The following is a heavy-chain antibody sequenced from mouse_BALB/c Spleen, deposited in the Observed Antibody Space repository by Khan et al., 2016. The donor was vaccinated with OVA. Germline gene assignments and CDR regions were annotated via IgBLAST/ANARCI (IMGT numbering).Heavy chain of an antibody. CDR1: GYTFTSYD. V-gene: IGHV1-85*01. Sequence: QVQLQQSGAELVKPGASVKLSCKASGYTFTSYDINWVRQRPAQGLEWIGCMFPGDGSTNYNENFQGRATLTTDNSSSTAYMQLRRLTPADSGASLCARGEYGWFAYWGKGTMVTVSA. D-gene: IGHD1-1*01. J-gene: IGHJ3*01. CDR2: MFPGDGST. CDR3: ARGEYGWFAY.